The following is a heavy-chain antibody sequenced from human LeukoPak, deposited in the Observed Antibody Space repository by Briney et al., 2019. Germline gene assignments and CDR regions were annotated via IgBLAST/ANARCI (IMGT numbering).Heavy chain of an antibody. CDR1: GFTFSSYG. Sequence: VRSLRLSCAASGFTFSSYGMHWVRQAPGKGLEWVAVIWYDGSNKYYADSVKGRFTISRDNSKNTLYLQMNSLRAEDTAVYYCARGGDPIVGATQPFDYWGQGTLVTVSS. CDR3: ARGGDPIVGATQPFDY. J-gene: IGHJ4*02. CDR2: IWYDGSNK. V-gene: IGHV3-33*01. D-gene: IGHD1-26*01.